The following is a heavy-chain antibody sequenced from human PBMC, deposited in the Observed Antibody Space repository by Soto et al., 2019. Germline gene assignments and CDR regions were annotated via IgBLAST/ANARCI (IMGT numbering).Heavy chain of an antibody. D-gene: IGHD2-2*01. V-gene: IGHV1-2*04. CDR2: INPNSGGT. J-gene: IGHJ3*02. CDR1: GYTFTGYY. CDR3: ARDKGYCSSTSCYGGGLDAFDI. Sequence: QVQLVQSGAEVKKPGASVKVSCKASGYTFTGYYMHWVRQAPGQGLEWMGWINPNSGGTNYAQKFQGWVTMTRDTSISTDYMELSRLRSDDTAVYYCARDKGYCSSTSCYGGGLDAFDIWGQGTMVTVSS.